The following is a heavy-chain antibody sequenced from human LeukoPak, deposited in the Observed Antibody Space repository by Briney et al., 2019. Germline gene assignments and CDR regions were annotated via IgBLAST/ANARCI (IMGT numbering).Heavy chain of an antibody. Sequence: PSETLSLTCTVSGGSISSNSYYWGWIRQPPGKGLEWIGSTFYSGSTYDNPSLKSRVTISVDTSKNQFSLKLSSATAADTAVYYCARCRLVVPGLYYFDYWGQGTLVTVSS. CDR1: GGSISSNSYY. D-gene: IGHD2-2*01. V-gene: IGHV4-39*01. CDR3: ARCRLVVPGLYYFDY. J-gene: IGHJ4*02. CDR2: TFYSGST.